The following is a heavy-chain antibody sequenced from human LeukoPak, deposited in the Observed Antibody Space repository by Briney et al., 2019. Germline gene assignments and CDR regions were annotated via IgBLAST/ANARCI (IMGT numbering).Heavy chain of an antibody. CDR1: GGSISSDNW. CDR3: ARRDYYDSTGYYNY. J-gene: IGHJ4*02. CDR2: IYHRGSP. V-gene: IGHV4-4*02. D-gene: IGHD3-22*01. Sequence: ASETLSLTCAVSGGSISSDNWWSWVRQPPGKGLEWIGEIYHRGSPNYNTSLKSRVTMSVDKSKNHFSLKLTSVTAADTAVYYCARRDYYDSTGYYNYWGQGTLVTVSS.